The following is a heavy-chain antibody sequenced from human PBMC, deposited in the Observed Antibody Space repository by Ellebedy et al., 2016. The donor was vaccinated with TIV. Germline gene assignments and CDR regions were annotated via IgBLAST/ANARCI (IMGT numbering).Heavy chain of an antibody. V-gene: IGHV3-48*04. D-gene: IGHD1-14*01. J-gene: IGHJ5*01. CDR1: GFSFSAST. Sequence: PGGSLRLSCGGSGFSFSASTFNWVRQAPGKGLEWLSCIGKGSSVIFYADSVKGRFTISRDNAKNSLYLQINSLRVEDTAVYYCASHTGSQWFDYWGQGTLVSVSS. CDR2: IGKGSSVI. CDR3: ASHTGSQWFDY.